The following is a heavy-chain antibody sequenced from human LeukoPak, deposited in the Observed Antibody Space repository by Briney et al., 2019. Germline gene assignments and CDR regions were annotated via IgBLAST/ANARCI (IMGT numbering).Heavy chain of an antibody. V-gene: IGHV4-4*07. D-gene: IGHD2-2*01. Sequence: SETLSLTCTVSGGSISSYYWTWIRQPAGKGLEWLGRIFTSGSTDYNPSLKSRVTMSVDTSKNHFSLKLSSVTAADTAVYYCARDLVGPFDYWGQGTLVTVSS. J-gene: IGHJ4*02. CDR2: IFTSGST. CDR1: GGSISSYY. CDR3: ARDLVGPFDY.